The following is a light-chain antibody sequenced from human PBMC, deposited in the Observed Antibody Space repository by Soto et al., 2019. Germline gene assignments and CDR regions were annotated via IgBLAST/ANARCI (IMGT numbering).Light chain of an antibody. CDR1: SSNMGSNS. CDR2: SNT. V-gene: IGLV1-47*01. J-gene: IGLJ2*01. Sequence: QSVLTQPPSASGTPGQRVTISCSGSSSNMGSNSVHLYKQLPGTAPKLLIYSNTQRPAGAPDRFSGSKAGTSASLAISGLGSEDEADYYCAAWDDSLSGVVFGGGTKLTVL. CDR3: AAWDDSLSGVV.